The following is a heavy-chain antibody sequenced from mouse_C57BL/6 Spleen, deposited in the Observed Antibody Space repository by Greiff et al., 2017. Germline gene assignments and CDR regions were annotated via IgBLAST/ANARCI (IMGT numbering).Heavy chain of an antibody. CDR2: INPNNGGT. Sequence: EVPLQQSGPELVKPGASVKISCKASGYTFTDYYMNWVKQSHGQSLEWIGDINPNNGGTSYNQKFKGKATLTVDKSSSTAYMELRSLTSEDAAVYYCASPKLGFDYWGQGTTLTVAS. V-gene: IGHV1-26*01. D-gene: IGHD4-1*01. CDR3: ASPKLGFDY. CDR1: GYTFTDYY. J-gene: IGHJ2*01.